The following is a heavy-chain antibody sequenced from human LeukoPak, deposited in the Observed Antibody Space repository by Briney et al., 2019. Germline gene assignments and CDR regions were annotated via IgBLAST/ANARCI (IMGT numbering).Heavy chain of an antibody. CDR1: GGSISSYY. J-gene: IGHJ3*02. CDR3: ARGGSYLSAFDI. CDR2: IYYSGST. Sequence: NASETLSLTCTVSGGSISSYYWSWIRQPPGKGLEWIGYIYYSGSTNYNPSLKSRVTISVDTSKNQFSLKLSSVTAADTAVYYCARGGSYLSAFDIWGQGTMVTVSS. V-gene: IGHV4-59*01. D-gene: IGHD1-26*01.